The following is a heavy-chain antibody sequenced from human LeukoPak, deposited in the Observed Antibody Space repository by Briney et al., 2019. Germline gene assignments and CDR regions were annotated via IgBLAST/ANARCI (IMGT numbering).Heavy chain of an antibody. CDR2: IIPIFGTA. CDR3: ARAALLWFGEGWFDP. J-gene: IGHJ5*02. CDR1: GGTFSSYA. Sequence: SVKVSCKASGGTFSSYAISWVRQAPGQGLERMGGIIPIFGTANYAQKFQGRVTITADKSTSTAYMELSSLRSEDTAVYYCARAALLWFGEGWFDPWGQGTLVTVSS. D-gene: IGHD3-10*01. V-gene: IGHV1-69*06.